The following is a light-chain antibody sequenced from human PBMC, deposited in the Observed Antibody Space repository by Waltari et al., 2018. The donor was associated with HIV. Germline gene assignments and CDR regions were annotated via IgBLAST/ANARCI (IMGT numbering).Light chain of an antibody. CDR2: EVS. CDR3: CSYAGSSTPFV. Sequence: QSALTQPASVSGSPGQSITTTCTGTSSDAGGYHPFSWSQQYPGKVPKLMIYEVSKRPSGVSNRFSGSKSGNTASLTISGLQAEDEADYYCCSYAGSSTPFVFGTATKVTVL. CDR1: SSDAGGYHP. V-gene: IGLV2-23*02. J-gene: IGLJ1*01.